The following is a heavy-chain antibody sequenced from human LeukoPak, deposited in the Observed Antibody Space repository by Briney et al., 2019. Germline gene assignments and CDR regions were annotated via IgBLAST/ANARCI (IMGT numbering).Heavy chain of an antibody. CDR3: AKREWSAGNYGMDV. V-gene: IGHV3-23*01. Sequence: RGALRLSCAASGVIFSNYAMTWVRQAPGEGPEWVSTISGSGGSTYYADSVKGRITISRDSSKNTLYLEMNSLRVEDTAIYYSAKREWSAGNYGMDVWGQGTTVIVSS. D-gene: IGHD3-3*01. CDR1: GVIFSNYA. J-gene: IGHJ6*02. CDR2: ISGSGGST.